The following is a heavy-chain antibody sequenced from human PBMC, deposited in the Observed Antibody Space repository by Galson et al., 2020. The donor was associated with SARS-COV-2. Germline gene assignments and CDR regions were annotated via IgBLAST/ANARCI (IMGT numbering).Heavy chain of an antibody. J-gene: IGHJ6*02. D-gene: IGHD6-13*01. V-gene: IGHV3-15*07. CDR1: GFTFSNAW. CDR3: TTDRLYSSSWYSSYYYYGMDV. Sequence: GGSLRLSCAASGFTFSNAWMNWVRQAPGKGLEWVGRIKSKTDGGTTDYAAPVKGRFTISRDDSKNTLYLQMNSLKTEDTAVYYCTTDRLYSSSWYSSYYYYGMDVWGQGTTVTVSS. CDR2: IKSKTDGGTT.